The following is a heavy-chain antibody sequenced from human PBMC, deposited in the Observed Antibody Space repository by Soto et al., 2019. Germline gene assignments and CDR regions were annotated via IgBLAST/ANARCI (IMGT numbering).Heavy chain of an antibody. Sequence: SQTLSLTCAISGDSVSGNSAAWNWIRQSPSRGLEWLGSTYYMSKWYNDYAVSVKSRITINPDTSKNQFSLQLNSVTPEDTAVYYCAWTSSSRGSDAFDIWGQGTMVTVSS. CDR2: TYYMSKWYN. CDR3: AWTSSSRGSDAFDI. D-gene: IGHD6-13*01. V-gene: IGHV6-1*01. CDR1: GDSVSGNSAA. J-gene: IGHJ3*02.